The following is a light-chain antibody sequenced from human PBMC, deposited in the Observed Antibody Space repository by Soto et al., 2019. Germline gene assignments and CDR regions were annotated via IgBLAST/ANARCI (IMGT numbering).Light chain of an antibody. J-gene: IGKJ2*01. V-gene: IGKV4-1*01. CDR1: QSVLFNTNNKNF. CDR2: WAS. Sequence: VMTQSPDSLAVSLGERATINCKSSQSVLFNTNNKNFLAWYQQKPGQPPKLLIYWASTRESGVPDRFSGSGSGTYFTLTISSLQSEDVALYYCQQYYSPPYTFGQGTKLEIK. CDR3: QQYYSPPYT.